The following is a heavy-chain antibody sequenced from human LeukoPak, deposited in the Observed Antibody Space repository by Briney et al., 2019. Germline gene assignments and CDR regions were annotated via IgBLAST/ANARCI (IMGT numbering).Heavy chain of an antibody. CDR3: ARGGLRFLDN. CDR2: IKQDGSEK. V-gene: IGHV3-7*01. D-gene: IGHD3-3*01. CDR1: GFTFSSYW. J-gene: IGHJ4*02. Sequence: GGSLRLSCAASGFTFSSYWMSWVRQAPGMGLEWVASIKQDGSEKNYVDSVKGRFTISRDNAKNSLDLQMNTLRVEDTAVYYCARGGLRFLDNWGQGILVTVSS.